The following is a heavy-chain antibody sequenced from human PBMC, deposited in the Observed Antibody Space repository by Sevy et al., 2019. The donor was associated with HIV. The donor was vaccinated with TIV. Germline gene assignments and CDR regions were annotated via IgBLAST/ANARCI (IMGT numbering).Heavy chain of an antibody. J-gene: IGHJ4*02. CDR3: TRGSYYYDTRQDYFDY. D-gene: IGHD3-22*01. CDR2: INTDGSHT. Sequence: GGSLRLSCAPSGFSLHWMYWVRQAPGKGLVWVARINTDGSHTSYADSGKGRFTISRDNAKNMVYLEMNSLRAEDTAIYYCTRGSYYYDTRQDYFDYWGQGTLVTVSS. CDR1: GFSLHW. V-gene: IGHV3-74*01.